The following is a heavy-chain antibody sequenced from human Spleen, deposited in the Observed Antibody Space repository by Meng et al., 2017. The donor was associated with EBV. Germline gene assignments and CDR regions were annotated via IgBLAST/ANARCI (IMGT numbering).Heavy chain of an antibody. D-gene: IGHD5-12*01. CDR2: LNYSGNV. CDR1: GGSFSDYY. Sequence: VHRHKWAAWLWKPSETLSPTYAGYGGSFSDYYWSWIRQPPGKGLEWIGELNYSGNVNNNPSLKSRLTISGDTSKNQFSLKLSSVTAADTALYYCAISGYDPPYFDNWGQGTLVTVSS. V-gene: IGHV4-34*01. CDR3: AISGYDPPYFDN. J-gene: IGHJ4*02.